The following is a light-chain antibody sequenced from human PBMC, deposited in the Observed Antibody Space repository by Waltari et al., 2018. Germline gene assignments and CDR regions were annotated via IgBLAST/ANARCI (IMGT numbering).Light chain of an antibody. Sequence: LILTQSPATLSLSPGERATLSCRASQSVGIYLAWNQQKPGQAPRLLLYGASSRATGIPDRFSGSGSGTEFTLTISSLEPEDFAVYYCQKYSSSSFTFGPGTKLDIK. V-gene: IGKV3-20*01. CDR1: QSVGIY. CDR3: QKYSSSSFT. J-gene: IGKJ3*01. CDR2: GAS.